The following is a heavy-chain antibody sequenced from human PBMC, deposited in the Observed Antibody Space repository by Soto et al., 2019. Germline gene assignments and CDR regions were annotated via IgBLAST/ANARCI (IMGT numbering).Heavy chain of an antibody. Sequence: QVQLVQSGAEMKKPGASVQVSCKASGYTISNYGIFWVRQAPGQGLEWMGWSSPYNGDTNFAQKIQGRVTMTTETSTNTAYMELRSLTSDDTAVYYGARDLSGDYGDFPWGQGTLVTVSS. D-gene: IGHD4-17*01. CDR2: SSPYNGDT. J-gene: IGHJ5*02. V-gene: IGHV1-18*01. CDR3: ARDLSGDYGDFP. CDR1: GYTISNYG.